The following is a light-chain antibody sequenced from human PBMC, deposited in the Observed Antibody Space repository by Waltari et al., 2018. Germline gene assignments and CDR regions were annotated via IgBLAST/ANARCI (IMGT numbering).Light chain of an antibody. Sequence: ELVLTQSPATLSLSPGERATLSCRASQSVSSYLAWYQQKPGQAPRLLIYDAPNRATGIPARFSGSGSGTDFTLTISSLEPEDFAVYYCQQRSNWPLLTFGGGTKVEIK. CDR2: DAP. V-gene: IGKV3-11*01. CDR3: QQRSNWPLLT. CDR1: QSVSSY. J-gene: IGKJ4*01.